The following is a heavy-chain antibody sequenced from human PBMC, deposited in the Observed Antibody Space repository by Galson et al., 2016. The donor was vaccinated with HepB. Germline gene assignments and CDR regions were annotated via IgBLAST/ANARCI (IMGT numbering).Heavy chain of an antibody. V-gene: IGHV3-33*01. D-gene: IGHD3-10*01. CDR2: IWSDGSKK. CDR1: GFTFCNFA. J-gene: IGHJ6*04. Sequence: SLRLSCAASGFTFCNFAMHWVRQAPGKGLEWVTIIWSDGSKKYYADSVKGRFTISRDNSKNTLFLQMNNLRDGDTAVYYCARDPHHYNPKANYGMDVWGKGSTVTVSS. CDR3: ARDPHHYNPKANYGMDV.